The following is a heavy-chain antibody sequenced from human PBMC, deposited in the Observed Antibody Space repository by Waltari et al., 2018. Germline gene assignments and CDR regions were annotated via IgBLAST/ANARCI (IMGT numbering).Heavy chain of an antibody. V-gene: IGHV4-30-4*08. D-gene: IGHD1-26*01. CDR3: ARDGDSGSYHNWFDP. J-gene: IGHJ5*02. Sequence: QVQLQESGPGLVKPSQTLSLTCTVPGGSISSGDYYWSCIRQPPGKGLEWIGYIYYSGSTYYNPSLKSRVTISVDTSKNQFSLKLSSVTAADTAVYYCARDGDSGSYHNWFDPWGQGTLVTVSS. CDR2: IYYSGST. CDR1: GGSISSGDYY.